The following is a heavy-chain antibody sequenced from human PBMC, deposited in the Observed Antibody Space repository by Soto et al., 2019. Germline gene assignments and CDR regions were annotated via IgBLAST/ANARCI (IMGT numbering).Heavy chain of an antibody. D-gene: IGHD3-3*01. V-gene: IGHV3-53*01. CDR2: IYSGGST. J-gene: IGHJ5*02. CDR1: GXTLSSNY. Sequence: PXGSLRLSSAASGXTLSSNYMSWVRQAPGKGLEWVSVIYSGGSTYYADSVKGRFTISRENSKNTLYLQMNSLRAEQTAVYYCARDLTIFGVVTGWFDPWGQGTLGTVSS. CDR3: ARDLTIFGVVTGWFDP.